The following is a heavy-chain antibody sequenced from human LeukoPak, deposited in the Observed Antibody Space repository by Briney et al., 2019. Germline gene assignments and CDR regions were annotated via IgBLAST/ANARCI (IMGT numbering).Heavy chain of an antibody. CDR1: GLTFSSYW. D-gene: IGHD2-2*01. Sequence: GGSLRLSCAVSGLTFSSYWMTWVRQAPGKGLGLVANIKQDGSEKYYVDSVKGRFTISRDNAKNSLYLQMSSVRAEDTAVYYCARVGCTSTSCLANWGQGTLVTVSS. J-gene: IGHJ4*02. V-gene: IGHV3-7*01. CDR3: ARVGCTSTSCLAN. CDR2: IKQDGSEK.